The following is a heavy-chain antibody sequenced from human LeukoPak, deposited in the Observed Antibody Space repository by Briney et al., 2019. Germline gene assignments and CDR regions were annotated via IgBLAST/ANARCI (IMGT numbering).Heavy chain of an antibody. CDR3: ARKGYSYGPQYYYYGMDV. CDR2: ISSSSSTI. J-gene: IGHJ6*02. D-gene: IGHD5-18*01. CDR1: GFTFSSYS. Sequence: GGSLRLSCAASGFTFSSYSMNWVRQAPGKGLEWVSYISSSSSTIYYADSVKGRFTISRDNAKNSLYLQMNSLRAEDTAVYYCARKGYSYGPQYYYYGMDVWGQGTTVTVSS. V-gene: IGHV3-48*04.